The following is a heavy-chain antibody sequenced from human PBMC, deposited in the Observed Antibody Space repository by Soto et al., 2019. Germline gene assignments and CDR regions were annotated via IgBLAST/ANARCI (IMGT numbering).Heavy chain of an antibody. CDR1: GFTFSSYW. V-gene: IGHV3-7*03. D-gene: IGHD3-10*01. Sequence: GGSLRLSCAASGFTFSSYWMSWVRQAPGKGLEWVANIKQDGSEKYYVDSVKGRSTISRDNAKNSLYLQMDSLRAEDTAVYYCAKNQFAGYFDYCGQGPLVTVSS. J-gene: IGHJ4*02. CDR2: IKQDGSEK. CDR3: AKNQFAGYFDY.